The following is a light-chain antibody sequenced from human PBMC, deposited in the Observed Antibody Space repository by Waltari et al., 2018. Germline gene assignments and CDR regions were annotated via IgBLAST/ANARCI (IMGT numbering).Light chain of an antibody. V-gene: IGKV2-30*01. CDR2: KVS. CDR3: MQATHWPVT. J-gene: IGKJ5*01. Sequence: DVGLTQSPLPLPVTPGQSAPTSCRSSHSLIYTDGVSYLNWFHQRPGQAPRRLIYKVSNRDSGVPDRFSGSGSGTDFTLMISSVEADDVGVYFCMQATHWPVTFGQGTRVEIK. CDR1: HSLIYTDGVSY.